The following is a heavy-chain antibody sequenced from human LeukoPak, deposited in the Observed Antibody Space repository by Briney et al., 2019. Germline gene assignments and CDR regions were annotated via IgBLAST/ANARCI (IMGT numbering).Heavy chain of an antibody. D-gene: IGHD1/OR15-1a*01. CDR2: INHTGTT. J-gene: IGHJ6*03. Sequence: HPSETLSLTCTVSGGSISTYYWNWIRQSPGKGLEWIGEINHTGTTNYNPSLKGRFTISVDTSKNQFSLKVSSVTAADTGVYFCARGAADWNTYYYYIDVWGKGTTVTVSS. CDR3: ARGAADWNTYYYYIDV. CDR1: GGSISTYY. V-gene: IGHV4-34*01.